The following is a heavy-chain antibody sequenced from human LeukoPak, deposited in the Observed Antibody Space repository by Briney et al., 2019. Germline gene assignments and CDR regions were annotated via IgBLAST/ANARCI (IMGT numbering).Heavy chain of an antibody. Sequence: ASVKVSCKASGDTFTGYYIHWVRQAPGQGLEWMGWINPNSGGTNYAQKFQGRVTMTRDTSISTAYMELSRLRSDDTAVYYCATGMITFGGVIVPFFDYWGQGTLVTVSS. D-gene: IGHD3-16*02. CDR1: GDTFTGYY. J-gene: IGHJ4*02. CDR2: INPNSGGT. V-gene: IGHV1-2*02. CDR3: ATGMITFGGVIVPFFDY.